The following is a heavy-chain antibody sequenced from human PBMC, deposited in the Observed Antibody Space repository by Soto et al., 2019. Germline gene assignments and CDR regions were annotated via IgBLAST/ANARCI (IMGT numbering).Heavy chain of an antibody. D-gene: IGHD2-15*01. CDR3: ARPRYCSGGSCSNRDAFDI. V-gene: IGHV4-61*08. J-gene: IGHJ3*02. Sequence: SETLSLTCSVSGASITNGGYYWTWLRQHPGKGLEWIGYIYYSGSTNYNPSLKSRVTISVDTSKNQFSLKLSSVTAADTAVYYCARPRYCSGGSCSNRDAFDIWGQGTMVTVSS. CDR2: IYYSGST. CDR1: GASITNGGYY.